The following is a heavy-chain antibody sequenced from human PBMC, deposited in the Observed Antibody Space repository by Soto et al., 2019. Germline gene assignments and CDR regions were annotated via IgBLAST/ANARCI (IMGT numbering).Heavy chain of an antibody. CDR3: ARDSPSSQYYDILTGSPMGYYYYMDV. CDR1: GGSISSYY. Sequence: ETLSLTCTVSGGSISSYYWSWIRQPPGKGLEWIGYIYYSGSTNYNPSLKSRVTISVDTSKNQFSLKLSSVTAADTAVYCCARDSPSSQYYDILTGSPMGYYYYMDVWGKGTTVTVSS. CDR2: IYYSGST. J-gene: IGHJ6*03. D-gene: IGHD3-9*01. V-gene: IGHV4-59*01.